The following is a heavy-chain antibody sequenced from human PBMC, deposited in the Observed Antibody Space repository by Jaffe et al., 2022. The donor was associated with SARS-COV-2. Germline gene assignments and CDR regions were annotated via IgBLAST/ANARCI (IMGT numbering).Heavy chain of an antibody. CDR2: INSDGTNT. Sequence: EVQLVESGGGLVQPGGSLRLSCAASGFTFSSYWMHWVRQAPGEGLVWVSRINSDGTNTTYADSVKGRFTISRDNAKNTVLLEMNSLRAEDTAVYYCARGKPGDCSGGRCYGRWGQGTLVTVSS. D-gene: IGHD2-15*01. J-gene: IGHJ4*02. CDR1: GFTFSSYW. CDR3: ARGKPGDCSGGRCYGR. V-gene: IGHV3-74*01.